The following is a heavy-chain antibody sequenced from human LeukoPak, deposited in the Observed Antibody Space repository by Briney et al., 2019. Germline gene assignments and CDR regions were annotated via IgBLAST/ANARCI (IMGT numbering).Heavy chain of an antibody. CDR2: IKQDGSEK. D-gene: IGHD3-10*01. J-gene: IGHJ6*03. CDR3: ARVRAAYGSEYMDV. Sequence: PGGSLRLSCAASGFTFSSYWMSWVRQAPGKGLEWVANIKQDGSEKYYVDSVKGRFTISRDNAKNSLYLQMNSLRAEDTALYYCARVRAAYGSEYMDVWGKGTTVTVSS. V-gene: IGHV3-7*03. CDR1: GFTFSSYW.